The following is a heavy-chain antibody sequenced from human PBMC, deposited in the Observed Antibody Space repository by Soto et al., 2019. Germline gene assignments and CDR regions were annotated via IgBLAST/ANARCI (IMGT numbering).Heavy chain of an antibody. CDR2: MWYHGRDK. J-gene: IGHJ4*02. CDR3: ARDAGGQSGNFIFDS. D-gene: IGHD1-26*01. CDR1: GFSFSDYV. Sequence: QSGGSLRLSCAASGFSFSDYVMHWVRQSPGEGLEWVAVMWYHGRDKFYAESVKGRFTITRDNSKNTLYLQMNSLRAEDTAVYYCARDAGGQSGNFIFDSWGQGALVTVSS. V-gene: IGHV3-33*01.